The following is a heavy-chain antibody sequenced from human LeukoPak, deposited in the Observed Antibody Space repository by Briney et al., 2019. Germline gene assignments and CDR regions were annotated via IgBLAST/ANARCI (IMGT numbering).Heavy chain of an antibody. Sequence: ASVKVSCKASGGTFSSYTISWVRQAPGQGLEWMGRIIPILGIANYAQKFQGRVTITADKSTSTAYMELSSLRSEDTAVYYCARDRSTVTNWFDPWGQGTLVTVSS. J-gene: IGHJ5*02. CDR1: GGTFSSYT. D-gene: IGHD4-17*01. CDR2: IIPILGIA. V-gene: IGHV1-69*04. CDR3: ARDRSTVTNWFDP.